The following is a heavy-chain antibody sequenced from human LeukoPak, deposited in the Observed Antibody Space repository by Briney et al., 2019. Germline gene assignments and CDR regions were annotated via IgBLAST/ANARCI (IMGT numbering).Heavy chain of an antibody. D-gene: IGHD1-26*01. Sequence: PSETLSLTCTVSGGSISSYYWSWIRQPPGKGLEWIGYIHYSGSTNYNPSLKSRVTISIDTSKNQFSLKLNSVTAADTAVYYCARLVGATKNFDYWGQGTLVTVSS. J-gene: IGHJ4*02. CDR2: IHYSGST. CDR1: GGSISSYY. V-gene: IGHV4-59*01. CDR3: ARLVGATKNFDY.